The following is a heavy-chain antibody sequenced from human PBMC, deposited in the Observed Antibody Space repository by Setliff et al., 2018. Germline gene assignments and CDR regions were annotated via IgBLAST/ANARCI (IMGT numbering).Heavy chain of an antibody. CDR2: ISHGVST. CDR3: ARTHCTITSCFYFHY. V-gene: IGHV4-30-4*01. J-gene: IGHJ4*02. Sequence: TLSLTCTVSGASVTSFDYYWSWIRQPPGKGLEYIGHISHGVSTSYSPSLKSRLSISADTSKNQFSLKLTSVTAADTAVYYCARTHCTITSCFYFHYWGQGTVVTVSS. CDR1: GASVTSFDYY. D-gene: IGHD2-2*01.